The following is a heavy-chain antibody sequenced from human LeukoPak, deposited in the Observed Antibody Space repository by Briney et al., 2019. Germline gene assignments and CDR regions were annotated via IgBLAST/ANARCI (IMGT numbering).Heavy chain of an antibody. CDR1: GFTFSSYA. Sequence: GGSLRHSYAASGFTFSSYAMGWVRQAPGKGLEWVSAISGSGGSTYYADSVKGRFTISRDNSKNTLYLQMNSLRAEDTAVYYCAKDRRAAAVADYFQHWGQGTLVTVSS. D-gene: IGHD6-13*01. CDR2: ISGSGGST. CDR3: AKDRRAAAVADYFQH. V-gene: IGHV3-23*01. J-gene: IGHJ1*01.